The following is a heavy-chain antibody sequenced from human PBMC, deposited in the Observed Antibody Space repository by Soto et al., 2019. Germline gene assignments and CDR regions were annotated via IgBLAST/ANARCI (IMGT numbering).Heavy chain of an antibody. CDR1: GDSITSGTFY. CDR2: MYYSGST. Sequence: SETLSLTCTVSGDSITSGTFYWNWIRQYPGKGLEWIGYMYYSGSTYYNPPLKSRVSISRDTSKNQFSLSLSSVTDADTAVYYCARDTPDAGRPGFDPWGQGTLVTVSS. J-gene: IGHJ5*02. V-gene: IGHV4-31*03. CDR3: ARDTPDAGRPGFDP.